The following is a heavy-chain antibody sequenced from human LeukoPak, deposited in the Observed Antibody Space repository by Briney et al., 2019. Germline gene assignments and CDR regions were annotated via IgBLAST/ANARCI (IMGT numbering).Heavy chain of an antibody. V-gene: IGHV1-69*13. CDR1: GGTFSSYA. D-gene: IGHD2-2*02. CDR3: ARDRPGRYCSTISCYSASPFDP. J-gene: IGHJ5*02. CDR2: IITIFGTA. Sequence: SVKVSCKASGGTFSSYAISWVRQAPGQGLEWMGGIITIFGTANYAQKFQGRVTITADESTSTAYTELSSLRSEDTAVYYCARDRPGRYCSTISCYSASPFDPWGQGTLVTVSS.